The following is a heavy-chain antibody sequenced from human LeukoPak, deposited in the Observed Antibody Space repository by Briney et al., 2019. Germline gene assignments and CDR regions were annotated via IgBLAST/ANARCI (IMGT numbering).Heavy chain of an antibody. Sequence: GSLRLSCAASGFTLNSYGMHWVRQAPGKGLEWVAFIRYDGSNKYYADSVKGRFTISRDNSKNTLYLQMNSLRAEDTAVYYCARPRGGLDYFDYWGQGTLVTVSS. D-gene: IGHD3-16*01. V-gene: IGHV3-30*02. CDR1: GFTLNSYG. CDR3: ARPRGGLDYFDY. J-gene: IGHJ4*02. CDR2: IRYDGSNK.